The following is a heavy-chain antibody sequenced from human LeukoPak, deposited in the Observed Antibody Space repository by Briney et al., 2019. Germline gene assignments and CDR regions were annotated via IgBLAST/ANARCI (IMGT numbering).Heavy chain of an antibody. V-gene: IGHV4-39*01. CDR1: GGSISSSSYY. Sequence: PSETLSLTCTVSGGSISSSSYYWGWIRQPPGKGLEWIGSIYSSGSTYYNPSLKSRLTISVDTSKNQFSLKVNSVTAADTAVYCGARHVTMTVSGTKFNYFVYWGQRTLFTLSS. J-gene: IGHJ4*02. CDR2: IYSSGST. D-gene: IGHD4-17*01. CDR3: ARHVTMTVSGTKFNYFVY.